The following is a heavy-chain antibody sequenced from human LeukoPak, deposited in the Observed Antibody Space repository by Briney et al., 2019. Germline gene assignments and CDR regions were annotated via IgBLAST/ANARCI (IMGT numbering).Heavy chain of an antibody. CDR3: ARDVGASAPDAFDI. CDR1: GFTFSTYN. V-gene: IGHV3-21*01. J-gene: IGHJ3*02. CDR2: ISSSSNYI. D-gene: IGHD1-26*01. Sequence: GGSLRLSCAASGFTFSTYNMNWVRQAPGKGLEWVSSISSSSNYIYYVYSVKGRFTISRDNAKNSLDLQMNSLTAEDTDVYYCARDVGASAPDAFDIWGQGTMVTVSS.